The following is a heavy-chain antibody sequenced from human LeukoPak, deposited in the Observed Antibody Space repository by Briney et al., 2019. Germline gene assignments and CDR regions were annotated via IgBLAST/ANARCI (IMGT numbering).Heavy chain of an antibody. D-gene: IGHD1-26*01. Sequence: PGGSLGLSCAASGFTVSSNYMSWVRQAPGKGLEWVSVIYSGSNTYYADSVKGRFTISRDNSKNTLFLQMDSLRADDTAVYYCARGGRAGWSGSYEDSFDIWGQGTMVTVSS. J-gene: IGHJ3*02. V-gene: IGHV3-53*01. CDR2: IYSGSNT. CDR1: GFTVSSNY. CDR3: ARGGRAGWSGSYEDSFDI.